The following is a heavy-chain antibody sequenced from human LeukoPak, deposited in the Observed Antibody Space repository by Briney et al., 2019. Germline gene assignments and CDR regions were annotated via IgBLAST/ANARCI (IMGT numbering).Heavy chain of an antibody. CDR3: ARETAIGY. V-gene: IGHV3-21*01. Sequence: PGGSLRLSCAASGFTFRVYTMNWVRQAPGKGLEWVSSISSGSTYIYYADSMRGRFTISRDNAKNSLYLQMNSLRAEDTAVYYCARETAIGYWGQGTLVTVSS. CDR2: ISSGSTYI. J-gene: IGHJ4*02. CDR1: GFTFRVYT.